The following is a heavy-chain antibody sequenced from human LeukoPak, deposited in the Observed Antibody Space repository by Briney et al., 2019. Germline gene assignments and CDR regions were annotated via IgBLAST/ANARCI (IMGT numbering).Heavy chain of an antibody. V-gene: IGHV4-39*07. D-gene: IGHD3-16*01. J-gene: IGHJ3*02. CDR2: IYYTGST. Sequence: PSETLSLTCAVSGASISGSGYYLGWIRQPPGKGLEWIGNIYYTGSTYYNASLQSRVTISVDTSKNQFSLKVNSVTAADTAVYYCGRSYHDDAWAAFDIWGQGTVVTISS. CDR1: GASISGSGYY. CDR3: GRSYHDDAWAAFDI.